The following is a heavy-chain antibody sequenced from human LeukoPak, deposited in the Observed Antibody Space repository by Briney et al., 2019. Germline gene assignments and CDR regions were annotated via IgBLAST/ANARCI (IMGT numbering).Heavy chain of an antibody. CDR2: INHSGST. Sequence: SETLSLTCAVYGGSFSGYYWSWIRQPPGKGLEWIGEINHSGSTNYNPSLKSRVTISVDMSKNQFSLKLSSVTAADTAVYYCARASDFWSGYYYGYWGQGTLVTVSS. V-gene: IGHV4-34*01. CDR3: ARASDFWSGYYYGY. J-gene: IGHJ4*02. D-gene: IGHD3-3*01. CDR1: GGSFSGYY.